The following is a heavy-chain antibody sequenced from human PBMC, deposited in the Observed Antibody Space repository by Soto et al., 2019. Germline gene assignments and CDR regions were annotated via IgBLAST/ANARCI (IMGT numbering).Heavy chain of an antibody. Sequence: GGSLRLSCAASGFTFSSYAMHWVRQAPGKGLEWVAVISYDGSNKYYADSVKGRFTISRDNSKNTLYLQMNSLRAEDTAVYYCARTVWGTPMGYYYFDYWGQGTLVTVSS. CDR1: GFTFSSYA. CDR2: ISYDGSNK. CDR3: ARTVWGTPMGYYYFDY. D-gene: IGHD3-16*01. J-gene: IGHJ4*02. V-gene: IGHV3-30-3*01.